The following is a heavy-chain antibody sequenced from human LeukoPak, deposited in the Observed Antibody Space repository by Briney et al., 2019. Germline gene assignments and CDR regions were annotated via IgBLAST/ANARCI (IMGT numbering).Heavy chain of an antibody. CDR3: SRDRVVMTGDYFDY. CDR2: IGRSGSTL. Sequence: RGSLRLSCAPSLFSFSNYYISWMRPAPGRGLEWVSYIGRSGSTLYYAVYGKRRFTISSDNDKSARYLQMSSLRAEETAVYYCSRDRVVMTGDYFDYWGQGSLVTVSS. V-gene: IGHV3-11*01. CDR1: LFSFSNYY. J-gene: IGHJ4*02. D-gene: IGHD3-22*01.